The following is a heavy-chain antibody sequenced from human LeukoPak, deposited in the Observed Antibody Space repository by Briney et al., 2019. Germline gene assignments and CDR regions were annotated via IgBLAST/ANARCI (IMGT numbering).Heavy chain of an antibody. CDR3: ASSLLTADAFDI. Sequence: PSETLSLTCAVYGGSFSGYYWSWIRQPPGKGLEWIGEINHSGSTNHNPSLKSRVTISVDTSKNQFSLKLSSVTAADTAVYYCASSLLTADAFDIWGQGTMVTVSS. J-gene: IGHJ3*02. CDR2: INHSGST. V-gene: IGHV4-34*01. CDR1: GGSFSGYY. D-gene: IGHD3-9*01.